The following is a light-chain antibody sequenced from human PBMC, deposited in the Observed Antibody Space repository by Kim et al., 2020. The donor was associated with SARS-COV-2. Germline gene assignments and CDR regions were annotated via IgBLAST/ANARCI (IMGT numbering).Light chain of an antibody. CDR2: HKT. CDR3: NSRDSSGNYLV. J-gene: IGLJ3*02. CDR1: SLRNDY. V-gene: IGLV3-19*01. Sequence: ALGKTGRITCHGDSLRNDYASWYKRRPGQAPMLVMYHKTNRPSGITERISGSSSGNTASLTIAGAQAENEADYYCNSRDSSGNYLVFGGGTKLTVL.